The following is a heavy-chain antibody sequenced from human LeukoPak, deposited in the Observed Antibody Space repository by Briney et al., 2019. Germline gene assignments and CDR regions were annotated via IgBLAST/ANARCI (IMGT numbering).Heavy chain of an antibody. CDR1: GFTVSSSY. Sequence: GGSLRLSCAASGFTVSSSYMSWVRQAPGKGLEWASVIHSGGTTYSADSVKDRFTISGDNSKNTLYLQMNSLRAEDTAVYYCARDPGGNQNGFDIWGQGTMVTISS. CDR3: ARDPGGNQNGFDI. V-gene: IGHV3-66*01. J-gene: IGHJ3*02. CDR2: IHSGGTT. D-gene: IGHD3-16*01.